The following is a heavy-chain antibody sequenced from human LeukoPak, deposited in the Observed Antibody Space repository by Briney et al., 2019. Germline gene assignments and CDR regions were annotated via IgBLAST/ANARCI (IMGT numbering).Heavy chain of an antibody. CDR3: ARDAQISAAAYYFDY. Sequence: SGGSLRLSCAASGFTFSSYGMHWVRQAPGKGLEWVAVISYDGSNKYYADSVKGRFTISRDNSKNTLYLQMNSLRAEDTAVYYCARDAQISAAAYYFDYWGQGTLVTVSS. CDR1: GFTFSSYG. D-gene: IGHD6-13*01. J-gene: IGHJ4*02. V-gene: IGHV3-30*03. CDR2: ISYDGSNK.